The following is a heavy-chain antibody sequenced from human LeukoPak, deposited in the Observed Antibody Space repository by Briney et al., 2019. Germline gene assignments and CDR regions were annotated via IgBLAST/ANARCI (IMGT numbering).Heavy chain of an antibody. CDR1: GFTFSSYA. Sequence: GGSLRLSCAASGFTFSSYAMSWVRQAPGKGLEWVSAISGSGGSTYYADSVKGRFTISRDNSKSTLYLQMNSLRAEDTAVYYCAKAATQWLVLRYFDYWGQGTLVTVSS. CDR3: AKAATQWLVLRYFDY. V-gene: IGHV3-23*01. CDR2: ISGSGGST. J-gene: IGHJ4*02. D-gene: IGHD6-19*01.